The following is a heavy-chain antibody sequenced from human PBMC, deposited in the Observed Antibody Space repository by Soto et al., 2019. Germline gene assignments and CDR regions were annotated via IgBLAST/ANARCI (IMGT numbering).Heavy chain of an antibody. Sequence: QVQLVQSGAEVKKPGASVKVSCTASGYTFIDYYMHWVRQAPGQGLEWMGWINPSSGGTHYAQKFQGRVAMTRDTSSSIVYMELSRPQPDATAMYYCARGRGYDCPASSSYALSGLDVWGQGTRVTVSS. V-gene: IGHV1-2*02. CDR2: INPSSGGT. CDR1: GYTFIDYY. D-gene: IGHD3-10*01. J-gene: IGHJ6*01. CDR3: ARGRGYDCPASSSYALSGLDV.